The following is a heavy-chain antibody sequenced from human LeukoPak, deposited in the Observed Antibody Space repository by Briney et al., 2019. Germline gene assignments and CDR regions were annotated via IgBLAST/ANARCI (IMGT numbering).Heavy chain of an antibody. CDR1: GFTFSSYE. CDR3: VIFLKQKTAYDMDV. V-gene: IGHV3-48*03. D-gene: IGHD2-21*01. J-gene: IGHJ6*02. Sequence: GGSLRLSCAASGFTFSSYEMNWVRQAPGKGLEWVSYISSSGSTTYYADSVKGRFTISRDNAKNSLYLQMNSLRAEDTAVYYCVIFLKQKTAYDMDVWGQGTTVTVSS. CDR2: ISSSGSTT.